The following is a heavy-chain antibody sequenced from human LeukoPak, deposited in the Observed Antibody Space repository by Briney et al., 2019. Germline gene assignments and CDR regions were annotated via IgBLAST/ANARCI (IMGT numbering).Heavy chain of an antibody. CDR2: VDGGGGGT. J-gene: IGHJ4*02. CDR3: AKQSAGSAAWYSLHYDF. Sequence: PGGSLRLSCAASGFTFSSYAMTCVRQAPGRGLEWVSSVDGGGGGTYYADSVKGRFTISRDNSKDTLYLQMNGLRAEDTAVYFCAKQSAGSAAWYSLHYDFWGQGTLVTVSS. D-gene: IGHD6-13*01. CDR1: GFTFSSYA. V-gene: IGHV3-23*01.